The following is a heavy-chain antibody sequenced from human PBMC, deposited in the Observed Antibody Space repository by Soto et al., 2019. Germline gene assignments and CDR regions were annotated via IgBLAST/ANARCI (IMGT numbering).Heavy chain of an antibody. CDR3: ARSIAVPSSHIDH. CDR1: GGSMSGYY. CDR2: VYYTGST. D-gene: IGHD6-6*01. V-gene: IGHV4-59*01. J-gene: IGHJ4*02. Sequence: PSETLSLTCRVSGGSMSGYYWSWIRQAPGKGLEWIGYVYYTGSTSYNPSLQSRVTISVDTSNKQFSLSLRLVTAADTAVYFCARSIAVPSSHIDHWGRGIRVTVSS.